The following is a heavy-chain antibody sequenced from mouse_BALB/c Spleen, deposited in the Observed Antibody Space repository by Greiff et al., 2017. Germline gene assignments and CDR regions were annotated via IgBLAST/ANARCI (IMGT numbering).Heavy chain of an antibody. CDR3: ARDGYDGFAY. V-gene: IGHV5-4*02. CDR1: GFTFSDYY. D-gene: IGHD2-2*01. J-gene: IGHJ3*01. CDR2: ISDGGSYT. Sequence: EVQRVESGGGLVKPGGSLKLSCAASGFTFSDYYMYWVRQTPEKRLEWVATISDGGSYTYYPDSVKGRFTISRDNAKNNLYLQMSSLKSEDTAMYYCARDGYDGFAYWGQGTLVTVSA.